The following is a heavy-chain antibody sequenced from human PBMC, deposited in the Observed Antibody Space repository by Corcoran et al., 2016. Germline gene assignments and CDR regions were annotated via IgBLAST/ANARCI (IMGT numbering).Heavy chain of an antibody. V-gene: IGHV4-38-2*02. CDR2: IYHSGST. CDR3: ARDFPQERYYDFWSGYSLYYGMDV. D-gene: IGHD3-3*01. J-gene: IGHJ6*02. Sequence: QVQLQESGPGLVKPSETLSLTCTVSGYSISSGYYWGWIRQPPGKGLEWIGSIYHSGSTYYNPSLKSRVTISVDTSKNQFSLKLSSVTAADTAVYYCARDFPQERYYDFWSGYSLYYGMDVWGQGTTVTVSS. CDR1: GYSISSGYY.